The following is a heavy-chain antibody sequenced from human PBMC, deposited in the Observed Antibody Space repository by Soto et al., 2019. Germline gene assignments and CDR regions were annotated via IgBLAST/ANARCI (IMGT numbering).Heavy chain of an antibody. CDR3: ARSDSGSSPGPW. J-gene: IGHJ4*02. Sequence: QVQLLQSGAEVKQPGSSVKVSCKASGGTFSSYAISWVRQAPGQGLEWMGGIIPIFGTANYAQKLQGRVTITADESTSTAYMELSSLRSEDTAVYYCARSDSGSSPGPWWGQGTLVTVSS. CDR1: GGTFSSYA. CDR2: IIPIFGTA. D-gene: IGHD1-26*01. V-gene: IGHV1-69*01.